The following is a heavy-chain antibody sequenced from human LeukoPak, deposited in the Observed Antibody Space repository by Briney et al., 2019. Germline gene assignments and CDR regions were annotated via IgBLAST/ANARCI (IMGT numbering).Heavy chain of an antibody. CDR1: GVTFSSYV. J-gene: IGHJ4*02. D-gene: IGHD6-13*01. V-gene: IGHV3-23*01. CDR2: ISGSGGGT. CDR3: AKVGIAAAAPY. Sequence: GGSLRLSCEASGVTFSSYVMSWVRQAPGKGPEWVSGISGSGGGTYYADSVKGRFAISRDNSKNTLYLQMNSLRAEDTAVYYCAKVGIAAAAPYWGQGTLVTVSS.